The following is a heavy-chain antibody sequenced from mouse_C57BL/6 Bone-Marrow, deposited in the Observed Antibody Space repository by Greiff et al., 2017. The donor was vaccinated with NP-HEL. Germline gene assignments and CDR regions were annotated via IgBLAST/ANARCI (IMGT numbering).Heavy chain of an antibody. CDR3: TTCSYYGNPYAMDY. J-gene: IGHJ4*01. V-gene: IGHV14-1*01. CDR2: FDPEDGDT. D-gene: IGHD2-10*01. CDR1: GFNITDYY. Sequence: VQLQQSGAELVRPGASVKLSCTASGFNITDYYMHWVKQRPEQGLEWIGRFDPEDGDTEYAPKFPGKATLTADTSSNTSYLQLSSLTSEDTAVYYCTTCSYYGNPYAMDYWGQGTSVTVSS.